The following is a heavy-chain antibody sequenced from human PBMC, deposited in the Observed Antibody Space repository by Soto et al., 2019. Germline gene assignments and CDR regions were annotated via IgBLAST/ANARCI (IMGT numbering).Heavy chain of an antibody. J-gene: IGHJ4*02. CDR3: ARDSIGYCSGGSCYRSAEFDY. CDR2: IIPIFGTA. CDR1: GGTFSSYA. Sequence: QVQLVQSGAEVKKPGSSVKVSCKASGGTFSSYAISWVRQAPGQGLEWMGGIIPIFGTANYAQKFQGRVTITADKSTSTVYMELSSLRSEDTAVYYCARDSIGYCSGGSCYRSAEFDYWGQGTLVTVSS. D-gene: IGHD2-15*01. V-gene: IGHV1-69*06.